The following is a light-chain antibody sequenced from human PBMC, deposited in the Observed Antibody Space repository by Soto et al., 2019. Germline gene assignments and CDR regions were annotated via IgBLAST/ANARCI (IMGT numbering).Light chain of an antibody. Sequence: EIVMTQSPATLSVSPGERATLSCRASQSVSNNLAWYQKKPGQAPRLLIYGASTRATGIPARFSGSGSGTEFTLTISSLQSEDFALYYCQQYKNWWTFGQGTRVEIK. CDR1: QSVSNN. V-gene: IGKV3-15*01. CDR3: QQYKNWWT. J-gene: IGKJ1*01. CDR2: GAS.